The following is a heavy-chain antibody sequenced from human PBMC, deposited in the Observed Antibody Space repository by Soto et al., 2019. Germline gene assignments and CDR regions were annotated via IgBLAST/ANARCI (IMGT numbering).Heavy chain of an antibody. V-gene: IGHV3-30*03. Sequence: PGGSLRLSCAASGFTFSGHTINWVRQAPGQGLEWVTCISYDGHDKYYADSVKGRFTVSRDNAKTSLDLQMNSLRAEDTAVYYCARSMFTSGWADSHYYYYGMDVWSQGTTVTVSS. CDR2: ISYDGHDK. D-gene: IGHD2-2*01. CDR3: ARSMFTSGWADSHYYYYGMDV. CDR1: GFTFSGHT. J-gene: IGHJ6*02.